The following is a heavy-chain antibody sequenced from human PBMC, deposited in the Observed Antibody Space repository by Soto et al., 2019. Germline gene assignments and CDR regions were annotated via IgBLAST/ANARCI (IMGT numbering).Heavy chain of an antibody. Sequence: QVQLQELGPGLVKPSETLSLTCTVSGGSISSYYWSWIRQPPGKGLEWIGFIFYSGSTSYNPSLKSRVTISIDTSEYQFSLKLNSVTAADTAVYYCASMIGDPVLSFDSWGQGTLVAVSS. V-gene: IGHV4-59*01. CDR1: GGSISSYY. J-gene: IGHJ5*01. CDR2: IFYSGST. D-gene: IGHD3-10*02. CDR3: ASMIGDPVLSFDS.